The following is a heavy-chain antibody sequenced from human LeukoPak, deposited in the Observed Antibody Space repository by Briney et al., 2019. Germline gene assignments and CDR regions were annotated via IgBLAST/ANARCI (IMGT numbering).Heavy chain of an antibody. CDR3: ASRAVAGKGVLDY. D-gene: IGHD6-19*01. CDR1: GYTFTSYD. V-gene: IGHV1-8*01. J-gene: IGHJ4*02. Sequence: ASVKVSCKASGYTFTSYDIKWVRQATGQGLEWMGWMNPNSGNTGYAQKFQGRVTMTRNTSISTAYMELSSLRSEDTAVYYCASRAVAGKGVLDYWGQGTLVTVSS. CDR2: MNPNSGNT.